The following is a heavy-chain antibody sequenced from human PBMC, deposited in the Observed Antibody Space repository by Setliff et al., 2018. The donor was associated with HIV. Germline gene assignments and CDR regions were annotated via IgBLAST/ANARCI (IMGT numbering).Heavy chain of an antibody. J-gene: IGHJ4*02. CDR3: ASRRDIIAVAAADY. CDR1: GYTFTSYD. Sequence: ASVKVSCKASGYTFTSYDINWVRQATGQGLEWMGWMNPNSGNTGYAQKFQGRVTMTRNTSISTAYMELSSLRSEDTAVYYCASRRDIIAVAAADYWGQGTLVTVSS. CDR2: MNPNSGNT. V-gene: IGHV1-8*01. D-gene: IGHD6-19*01.